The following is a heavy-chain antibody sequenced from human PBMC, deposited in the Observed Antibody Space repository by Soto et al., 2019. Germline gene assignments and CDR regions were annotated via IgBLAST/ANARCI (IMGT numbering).Heavy chain of an antibody. Sequence: QAQLEQSGGEVKKPGSSVKVSCKASRVAFSKFIVTWVRQAPGPGLEWVGGIIPIFGTPNYAQKFQSRVTITADESTSTSYMEVNNLRSEDTAVYYCAKVRYSSPMGYYYGMDVWGQGTTVTVSS. CDR2: IIPIFGTP. D-gene: IGHD6-19*01. J-gene: IGHJ6*02. CDR3: AKVRYSSPMGYYYGMDV. V-gene: IGHV1-69*01. CDR1: RVAFSKFI.